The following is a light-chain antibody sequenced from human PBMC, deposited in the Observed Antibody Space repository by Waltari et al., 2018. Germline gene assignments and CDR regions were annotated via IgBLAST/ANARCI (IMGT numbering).Light chain of an antibody. CDR3: ASWDDSLSGHWV. CDR2: KNY. J-gene: IGLJ3*02. Sequence: QSVLTQPPSASGPPGQRVPISCSGSHSNIGSHRVTSYQHVPGMAPKLLIYKNYQRPSGVPDRFSGSRSGTSASLAISGLRSEDEADYYCASWDDSLSGHWVFGGGTQLIVL. V-gene: IGLV1-47*01. CDR1: HSNIGSHR.